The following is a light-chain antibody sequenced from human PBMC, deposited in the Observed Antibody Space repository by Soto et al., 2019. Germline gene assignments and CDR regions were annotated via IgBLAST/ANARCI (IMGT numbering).Light chain of an antibody. Sequence: QSVLTQPPSASGTPGQRVTISCSGTSSNIGSNYVYWYQQFPGTAPKLLIYTDNQRPSGVPDRFSGSKSGTSASLAISGLRSEDEADYYCAAWDDSLSGHVVFGGGTKLTVL. V-gene: IGLV1-47*02. CDR1: SSNIGSNY. J-gene: IGLJ2*01. CDR2: TDN. CDR3: AAWDDSLSGHVV.